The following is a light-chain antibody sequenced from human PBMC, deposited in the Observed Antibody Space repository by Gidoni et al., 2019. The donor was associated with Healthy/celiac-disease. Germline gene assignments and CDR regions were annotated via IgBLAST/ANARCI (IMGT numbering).Light chain of an antibody. CDR3: QQSYSTPPT. Sequence: DIQMTQSPSSLSASVGDRVTITCRASQSISSYLNWYQQKPGKAPKLLVYAASSLQSWVPSRFSGSGSGTDCTLTIISLQPEDFSTYYCQQSYSTPPTFGQGTKVEIK. V-gene: IGKV1-39*01. CDR1: QSISSY. J-gene: IGKJ1*01. CDR2: AAS.